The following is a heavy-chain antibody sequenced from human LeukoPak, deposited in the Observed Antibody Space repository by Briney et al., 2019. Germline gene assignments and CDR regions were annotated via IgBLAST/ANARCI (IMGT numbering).Heavy chain of an antibody. D-gene: IGHD1-1*01. CDR3: TRTSPGIPLDF. V-gene: IGHV4-34*01. J-gene: IGHJ4*02. CDR1: GVSFTGYY. Sequence: SETLSLTCAVSGVSFTGYYWSWIRQPPGKGPEWIGEISHSGRTAYKPSLKSRVAISLDTSKNQFSLKLSFVSAADTAVYYCTRTSPGIPLDFWGQGTLVTVSS. CDR2: ISHSGRT.